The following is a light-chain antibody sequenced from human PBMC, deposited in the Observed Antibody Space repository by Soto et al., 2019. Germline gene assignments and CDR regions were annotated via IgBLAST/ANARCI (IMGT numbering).Light chain of an antibody. CDR1: QSIGNW. J-gene: IGKJ1*01. CDR3: QQYHSYSWT. CDR2: KAS. Sequence: DILMTQSPSTLSAYVGDRVTITCRASQSIGNWLAWYQQKPGKAPNLLIYKASSLESGVPSRFSGSGSGTEFTLTISSLQPDDFATYYCQQYHSYSWTFGQGTKVEIK. V-gene: IGKV1-5*03.